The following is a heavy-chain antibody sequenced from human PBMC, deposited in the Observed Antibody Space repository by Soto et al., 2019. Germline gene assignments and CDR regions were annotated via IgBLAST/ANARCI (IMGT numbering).Heavy chain of an antibody. J-gene: IGHJ4*02. CDR3: ARSAYYYDSSGYYYPVYFDY. V-gene: IGHV1-18*04. CDR1: GYTFTSYG. CDR2: ISAYNGNT. Sequence: ASVKVSCKASGYTFTSYGISWVRQAPGQGLEWMGWISAYNGNTNYAQKLQGRVTMTTDTSTSTAYMELRGLRSDDTAVYYCARSAYYYDSSGYYYPVYFDYWGQGPWSPSPQ. D-gene: IGHD3-22*01.